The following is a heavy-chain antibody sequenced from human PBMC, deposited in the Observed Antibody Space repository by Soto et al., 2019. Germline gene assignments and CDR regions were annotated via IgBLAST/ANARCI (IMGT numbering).Heavy chain of an antibody. D-gene: IGHD1-1*01. CDR3: VKWNGYGDY. J-gene: IGHJ4*02. CDR2: FSGGSGTT. Sequence: VQLLASGGGLVQPGGSLRLSCVVSGFTFTNYGVTWVRQAPGKGLQWVSGFSGGSGTTHYRDSMKGRFTISRDDSKSTVYLQMNSLGVDDTAVYYCVKWNGYGDYWGQGTLVTVSS. V-gene: IGHV3-23*01. CDR1: GFTFTNYG.